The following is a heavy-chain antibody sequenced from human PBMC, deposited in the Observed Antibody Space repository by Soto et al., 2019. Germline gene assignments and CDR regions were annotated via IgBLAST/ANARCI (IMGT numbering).Heavy chain of an antibody. V-gene: IGHV3-21*01. CDR2: ISNSSSYI. CDR1: GFTFSSYS. CDR3: ARSAGGYSYGSFDY. D-gene: IGHD5-18*01. Sequence: EVQLVESGGGLVKPGGSLRLSCAASGFTFSSYSMNWVRQAPGKGLEWVSSISNSSSYIYYADSVKGRFTISRDNAKNSLYLQMNRLRAEDTAVYYCARSAGGYSYGSFDYWGQGTLVTVSS. J-gene: IGHJ4*02.